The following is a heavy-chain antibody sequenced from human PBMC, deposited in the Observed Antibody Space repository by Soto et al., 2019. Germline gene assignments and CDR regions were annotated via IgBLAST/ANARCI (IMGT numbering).Heavy chain of an antibody. V-gene: IGHV4-4*07. Sequence: PSETLSLTCTVSDGSISGYYWSWVRQPAGKGLEWIGRIFSVGNTNYNSSLKSRVTMSVDTSQNQFSLRLTSVTAADTAIYYCVRGDVFDIWGRGTMVTVSS. CDR2: IFSVGNT. J-gene: IGHJ3*02. CDR3: VRGDVFDI. CDR1: DGSISGYY. D-gene: IGHD3-16*01.